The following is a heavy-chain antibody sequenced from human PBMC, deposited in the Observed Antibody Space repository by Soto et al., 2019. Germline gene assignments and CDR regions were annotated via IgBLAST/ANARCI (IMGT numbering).Heavy chain of an antibody. J-gene: IGHJ4*02. CDR1: GFSLSTSGVG. CDR3: AHRRLAAAGPPFDY. V-gene: IGHV2-5*02. D-gene: IGHD6-13*01. CDR2: IYWDDDK. Sequence: SGPTLVNPTQTLTLTCTFSGFSLSTSGVGVAWIRQPPGKALEWLALIYWDDDKRYSPSLKSRLTITKDTSKNQVVLTMTNMDPVDTATYYCAHRRLAAAGPPFDYWGQGTLVTVSS.